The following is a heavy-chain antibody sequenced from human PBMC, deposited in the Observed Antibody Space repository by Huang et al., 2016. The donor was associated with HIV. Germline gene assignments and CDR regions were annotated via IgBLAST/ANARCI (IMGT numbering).Heavy chain of an antibody. CDR3: ARTIAVSGTAY. Sequence: QVQLVESGGGVVHPGGSLTLSCAASGFTFDNYGMHWVRQAPGKGLEWGTFIKFDGSNKVYAESVKGRFTISRDKSKSTLFLHMTRLRPEDTAVYYCARTIAVSGTAYWGQGTLVTVSS. J-gene: IGHJ4*02. CDR1: GFTFDNYG. D-gene: IGHD6-19*01. CDR2: IKFDGSNK. V-gene: IGHV3-30*02.